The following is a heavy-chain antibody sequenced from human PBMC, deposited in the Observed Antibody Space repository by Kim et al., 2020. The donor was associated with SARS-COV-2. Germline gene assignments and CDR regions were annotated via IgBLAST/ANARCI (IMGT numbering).Heavy chain of an antibody. CDR1: GGTFSSYA. CDR3: ARSLHRAYCGGDCYPFDY. Sequence: SVKVSCKASGGTFSSYAISWVRQAPGQGLEWMGGIIPIFGTANYAQKFQGRVTITADESTSTAYMELSSLRSEDTAVYYCARSLHRAYCGGDCYPFDYWGQGTLVTVSS. V-gene: IGHV1-69*13. D-gene: IGHD2-21*02. CDR2: IIPIFGTA. J-gene: IGHJ4*02.